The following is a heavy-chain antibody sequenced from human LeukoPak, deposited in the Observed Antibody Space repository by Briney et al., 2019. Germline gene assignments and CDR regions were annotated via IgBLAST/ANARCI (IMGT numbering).Heavy chain of an antibody. D-gene: IGHD5-24*01. CDR2: ISDSGRST. CDR1: GFTFSTYA. J-gene: IGHJ4*02. V-gene: IGHV3-23*01. CDR3: AKRGMTTIKEGFDY. Sequence: GGSLRFYCAAYGFTFSTYAMSWVRQAPGKGLEWVSAISDSGRSTSYADSVKGRFTISRDNSKNTLYLQMNSRRGEDTAVYYCAKRGMTTIKEGFDYWGQGTLVTVSS.